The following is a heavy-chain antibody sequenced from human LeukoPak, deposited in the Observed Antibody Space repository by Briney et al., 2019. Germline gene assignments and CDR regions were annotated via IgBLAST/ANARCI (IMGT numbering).Heavy chain of an antibody. D-gene: IGHD1-26*01. CDR1: GGSISSDY. CDR2: IYYTGST. V-gene: IGHV4-59*01. CDR3: ARDGRGSYYHADY. J-gene: IGHJ4*02. Sequence: PSETLSLTCTVSGGSISSDYWIWIRQPPGKRLQWIGYIYYTGSTNYDASLKSRVTISLDTSKNQFSLKLTSVTAADTAVYYCARDGRGSYYHADYWGQGTLVTVSS.